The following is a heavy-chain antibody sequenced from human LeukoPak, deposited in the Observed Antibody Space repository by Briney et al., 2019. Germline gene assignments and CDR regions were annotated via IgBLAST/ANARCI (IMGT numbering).Heavy chain of an antibody. CDR3: ARDPAERLRGASYYYYMDV. D-gene: IGHD1-1*01. CDR1: GRTFSTYA. Sequence: SVKVSCTASGRTFSTYAISWVRQAPGQALEWMGGIITMFGTANYAQKFQGRVTITADESTSTAYMELSGLRSGDTAVYYCARDPAERLRGASYYYYMDVWGKGTTVTVSS. CDR2: IITMFGTA. J-gene: IGHJ6*03. V-gene: IGHV1-69*13.